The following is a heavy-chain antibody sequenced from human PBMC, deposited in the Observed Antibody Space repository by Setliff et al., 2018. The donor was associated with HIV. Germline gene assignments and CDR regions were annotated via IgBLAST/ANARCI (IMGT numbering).Heavy chain of an antibody. CDR2: IYYSGST. CDR1: GGSISSSSYY. CDR3: ARRRYYDSSGKSYFDY. V-gene: IGHV4-39*01. D-gene: IGHD3-22*01. J-gene: IGHJ4*02. Sequence: SETLSLTCTVSGGSISSSSYYWGWIRQPPGKGLEWIGSIYYSGSTYYNPSLKSRVTISVDTSKNQFSLKLSSVTAADTAVYYCARRRYYDSSGKSYFDYWGQGALVTVS.